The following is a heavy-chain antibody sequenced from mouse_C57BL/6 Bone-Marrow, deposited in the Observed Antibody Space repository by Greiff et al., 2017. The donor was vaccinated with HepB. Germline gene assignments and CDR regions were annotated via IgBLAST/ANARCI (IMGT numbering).Heavy chain of an antibody. CDR3: ARNHYGSSYDAMDY. CDR1: GYTFTSYG. V-gene: IGHV1-81*01. J-gene: IGHJ4*01. Sequence: QVQLQQSGAELARPGASVKLSCKASGYTFTSYGISWVKQRTGQGLEWIGEIYPRSGNTYYNEKFKGKATLTADKSSSTAYMGLRSLTSEDSAVYFCARNHYGSSYDAMDYWGQGTSVTVSS. CDR2: IYPRSGNT. D-gene: IGHD1-1*01.